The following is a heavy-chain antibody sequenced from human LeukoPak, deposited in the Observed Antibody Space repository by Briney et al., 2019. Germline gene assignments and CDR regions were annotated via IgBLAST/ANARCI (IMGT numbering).Heavy chain of an antibody. CDR3: AKILGSGVWYGFDI. Sequence: SETLSLTCTVSGGSIGGYYWSWIRQSPGKGLEWIGYIYTTGRTNYDPSLKSRATISVDTSKNQFSLKLNSVTAADTAVYYCAKILGSGVWYGFDIWGQGTMVTVSS. V-gene: IGHV4-4*09. CDR2: IYTTGRT. D-gene: IGHD2-21*01. J-gene: IGHJ3*02. CDR1: GGSIGGYY.